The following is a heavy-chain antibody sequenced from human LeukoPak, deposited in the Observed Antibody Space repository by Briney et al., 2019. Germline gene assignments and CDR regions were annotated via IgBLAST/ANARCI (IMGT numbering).Heavy chain of an antibody. CDR3: ARRMGATYGPYYFDY. CDR1: GFTFSSYA. Sequence: PGGSLRLSCAASGFTFSSYAMHWVRQAPGKGLEYVSAISSNGGSTYYANSVKGRFTISRDNSKNTLYLQMGGLRAEDMAVYYCARRMGATYGPYYFDYWGQGTLVTVSS. J-gene: IGHJ4*02. CDR2: ISSNGGST. D-gene: IGHD1-26*01. V-gene: IGHV3-64*01.